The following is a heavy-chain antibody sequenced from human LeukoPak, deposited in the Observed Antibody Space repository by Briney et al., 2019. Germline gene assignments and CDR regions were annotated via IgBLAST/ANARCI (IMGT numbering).Heavy chain of an antibody. D-gene: IGHD6-13*01. V-gene: IGHV3-23*01. CDR1: GFSFSSYA. J-gene: IGHJ4*02. CDR3: AKWDTYSSREDY. CDR2: ISGSGGST. Sequence: GGSLRLSCAASGFSFSSYAMSWVRQAPGKGLEWVSAISGSGGSTYYADSVKGRFTISRDNSKNTLYLQMNSLRAEDTAVYYCAKWDTYSSREDYWGQGTLVTVSS.